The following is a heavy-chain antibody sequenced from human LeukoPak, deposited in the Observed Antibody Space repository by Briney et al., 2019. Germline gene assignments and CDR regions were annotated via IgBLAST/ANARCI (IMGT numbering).Heavy chain of an antibody. D-gene: IGHD3-22*01. CDR3: ARHLYYYDSSGYRDAFDI. J-gene: IGHJ3*02. CDR2: IYYSGST. CDR1: AGSTRGYF. V-gene: IGHV4-59*08. Sequence: SETLSLTCNVSAGSTRGYFWSWIRQPPGKRLEWIGYIYYSGSTNYNPSLKSRVTISVDTSKNQFSLKLSSVTAADTAVYYCARHLYYYDSSGYRDAFDIWGQGTMVTVSS.